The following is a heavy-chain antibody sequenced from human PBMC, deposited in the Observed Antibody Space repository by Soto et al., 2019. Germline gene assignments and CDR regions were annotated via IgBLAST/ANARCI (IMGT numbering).Heavy chain of an antibody. CDR3: ARVIPGAEAWFGP. J-gene: IGHJ5*02. D-gene: IGHD2-2*01. CDR1: GYTFTNYG. Sequence: QVQLVQSGGEVKKPGASVKVSCKASGYTFTNYGVTWVRQAPGQGLEWMGWISAYTDNPNYAQKFQGRVTMTIDTPTTTAYMDLRSLTSDDTAVYYCARVIPGAEAWFGPWGQGTLDTVSS. V-gene: IGHV1-18*01. CDR2: ISAYTDNP.